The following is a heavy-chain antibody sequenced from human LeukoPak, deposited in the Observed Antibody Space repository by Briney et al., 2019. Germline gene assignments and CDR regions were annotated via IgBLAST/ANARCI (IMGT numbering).Heavy chain of an antibody. V-gene: IGHV4-59*01. D-gene: IGHD3-22*01. CDR2: IYYSGST. J-gene: IGHJ4*02. CDR3: ARAIYYYDSSGYFD. Sequence: SETLSLTCTVTGGSISSYYWSWIRQPPGKGLEWIGYIYYSGSTNYNPSLKSRVTISVDTSKNQFSLKLSSVTAADTAVYYCARAIYYYDSSGYFDWGQGTLVTVSS. CDR1: GGSISSYY.